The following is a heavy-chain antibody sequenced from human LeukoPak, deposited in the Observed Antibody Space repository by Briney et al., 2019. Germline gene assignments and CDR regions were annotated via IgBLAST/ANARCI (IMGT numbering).Heavy chain of an antibody. CDR3: ANDVGYCGSDCFIDY. V-gene: IGHV3-23*01. CDR1: GFTFSTYA. CDR2: IIGSGGST. D-gene: IGHD2-21*02. J-gene: IGHJ4*02. Sequence: GGSLRLSCAASGFTFSTYAMSWVRQAPGKGLECVSAIIGSGGSTYYADSVKGRFTISRDNSKNTLYLQMNSLRAEDTAVYYCANDVGYCGSDCFIDYWGQGTLVTVSS.